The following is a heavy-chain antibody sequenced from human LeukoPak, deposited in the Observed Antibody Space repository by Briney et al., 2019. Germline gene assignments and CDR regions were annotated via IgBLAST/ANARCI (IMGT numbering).Heavy chain of an antibody. Sequence: GGSLRLSCAASGFTFSSYGMHWVRQAPGKGLEWVAVIWYDGSNKYYADSVKGRFTVSRDNSKNTLYLQMNSLRAEDTAVYYCARGLYYDILTGYYLGYWGQGTLVTVSS. CDR2: IWYDGSNK. V-gene: IGHV3-33*01. D-gene: IGHD3-9*01. CDR3: ARGLYYDILTGYYLGY. J-gene: IGHJ4*02. CDR1: GFTFSSYG.